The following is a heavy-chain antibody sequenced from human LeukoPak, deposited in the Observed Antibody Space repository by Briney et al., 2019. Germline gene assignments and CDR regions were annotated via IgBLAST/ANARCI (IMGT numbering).Heavy chain of an antibody. Sequence: SVKVSCKASGGTFSSYAISWVRQAPGQGLEWMGGIIPIFGTANYAQKFQGRVTITTDESTSTAYMELSSLRSEDTAVYYCASLGSQAARPGGWFDPWGQGTLVTVSS. CDR1: GGTFSSYA. CDR3: ASLGSQAARPGGWFDP. V-gene: IGHV1-69*05. D-gene: IGHD6-6*01. J-gene: IGHJ5*02. CDR2: IIPIFGTA.